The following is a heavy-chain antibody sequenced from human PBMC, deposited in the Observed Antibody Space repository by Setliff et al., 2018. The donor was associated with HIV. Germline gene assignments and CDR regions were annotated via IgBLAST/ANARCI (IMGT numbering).Heavy chain of an antibody. CDR3: AREAGMGGYFDY. J-gene: IGHJ4*02. CDR2: IYYSGST. V-gene: IGHV4-59*11. D-gene: IGHD1-1*01. Sequence: PSETLSLTCTVSGGSISSHYWSWIRQPPGKGLEWIGYIYYSGSTNYNPSLKSRVTISVDPSRDQFSLKLNSVTAADTAVYYCAREAGMGGYFDYWGQGTLVTVSS. CDR1: GGSISSHY.